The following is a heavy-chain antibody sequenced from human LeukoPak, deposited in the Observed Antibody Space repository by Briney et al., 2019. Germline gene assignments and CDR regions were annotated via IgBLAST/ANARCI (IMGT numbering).Heavy chain of an antibody. J-gene: IGHJ5*02. D-gene: IGHD2-8*01. V-gene: IGHV3-23*01. CDR2: ISGSGGST. CDR3: ARIVPRTLNWFDP. CDR1: GLTFSSYA. Sequence: PGGSLTLSCAPSGLTFSSYAMSWVRQAPGNWLEWVSAISGSGGSTYYADSVKGRFTITRDNSKNTLYLQMNSLRAEDTAVYYCARIVPRTLNWFDPWGQGTLVTVSS.